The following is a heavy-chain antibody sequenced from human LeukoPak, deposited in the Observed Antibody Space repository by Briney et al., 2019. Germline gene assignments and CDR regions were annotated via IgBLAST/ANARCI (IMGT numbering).Heavy chain of an antibody. CDR2: IKSKTDGGTT. J-gene: IGHJ4*02. V-gene: IGHV3-15*01. Sequence: GGSLRLSCAASGFTFSNAWMSWVRQAPGKGLEWVGRIKSKTDGGTTDYAAPVKGRFTISRDDSKNTLYPQMNSLKTEDTAVYYCTTDRDSGSYYLLDYWGQGTLVTVSS. CDR3: TTDRDSGSYYLLDY. CDR1: GFTFSNAW. D-gene: IGHD1-26*01.